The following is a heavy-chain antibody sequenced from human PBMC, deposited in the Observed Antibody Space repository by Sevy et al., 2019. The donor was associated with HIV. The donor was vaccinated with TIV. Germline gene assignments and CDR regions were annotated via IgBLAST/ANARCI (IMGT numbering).Heavy chain of an antibody. V-gene: IGHV3-30*18. CDR3: AKDYSAGITFVRGAYRARGDYFDY. CDR2: ISYDEAHK. J-gene: IGHJ4*02. CDR1: GFTFSNYA. D-gene: IGHD3-10*01. Sequence: GGSLRLSCAASGFTFSNYAMTWVRQAPGEGLEWVAIISYDEAHKNYADSVRGRFSISKDNSKNTLYLQMSSLKTEDTAVYYCAKDYSAGITFVRGAYRARGDYFDYWGQGTQVTVSS.